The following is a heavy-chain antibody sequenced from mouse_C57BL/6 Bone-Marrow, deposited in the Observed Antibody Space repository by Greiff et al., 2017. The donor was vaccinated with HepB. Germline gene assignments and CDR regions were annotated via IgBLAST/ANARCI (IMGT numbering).Heavy chain of an antibody. CDR1: GYAFTNYL. D-gene: IGHD2-4*01. J-gene: IGHJ4*01. CDR2: INPGSGGT. CDR3: AREKDYEDYAMDY. V-gene: IGHV1-54*01. Sequence: QVQLQQSGAELVRPGTSVKVSCKASGYAFTNYLIEWVKQRPGQGLEWIGVINPGSGGTNYNEKFKGKATLTADKSSSTAYMQLSSLTSEDAAVYCGAREKDYEDYAMDYWGQGTSVTVSS.